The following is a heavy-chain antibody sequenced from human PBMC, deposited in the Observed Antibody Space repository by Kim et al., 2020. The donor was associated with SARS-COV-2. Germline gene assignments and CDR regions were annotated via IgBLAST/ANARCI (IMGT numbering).Heavy chain of an antibody. CDR2: IYYSGST. D-gene: IGHD3-3*01. CDR3: ARLNFQQDYYYYGMDV. CDR1: GGSISSGGYY. J-gene: IGHJ6*02. V-gene: IGHV4-31*03. Sequence: SETLYLTCTVSGGSISSGGYYWSWIRQHPGKGLEWIGYIYYSGSTYYNPSLKSRVTISVDTSKNQFSLKLSSVTAADTAVYYCARLNFQQDYYYYGMDVWGQGTTVTVSS.